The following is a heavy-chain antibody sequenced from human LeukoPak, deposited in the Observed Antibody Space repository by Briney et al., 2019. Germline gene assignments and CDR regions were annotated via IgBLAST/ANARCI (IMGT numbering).Heavy chain of an antibody. D-gene: IGHD1-14*01. V-gene: IGHV1-2*02. J-gene: IGHJ5*02. CDR2: INPNIGGT. CDR3: VRDLIKNRTYGSGS. CDR1: GYTFTGYY. Sequence: ASVTVSCKGSGYTFTGYYMQWVRQAAGEGLEGVGCINPNIGGTNYPQKFQGTVPMTRDTSTSTAYMELSRLRSHHTAVYYCVRDLIKNRTYGSGSWGQGTLLTVSS.